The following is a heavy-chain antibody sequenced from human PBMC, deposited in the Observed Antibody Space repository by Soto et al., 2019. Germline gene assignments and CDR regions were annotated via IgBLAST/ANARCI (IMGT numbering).Heavy chain of an antibody. D-gene: IGHD2-15*01. CDR3: ARADDSYSVDY. V-gene: IGHV2-26*01. CDR1: GFSLTNDGMG. J-gene: IGHJ4*02. Sequence: QVTLKESGPVLVKPTETLTLTCTVSGFSLTNDGMGVSWIRQTPGKALEWLAHIFSNDVKYYTTSLRSRLTISQDTSKSHVVLTMTNVDPADTATYYCARADDSYSVDYWGQGTLVTVSS. CDR2: IFSNDVK.